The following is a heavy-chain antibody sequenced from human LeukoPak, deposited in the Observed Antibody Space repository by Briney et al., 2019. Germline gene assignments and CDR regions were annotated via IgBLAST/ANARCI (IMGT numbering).Heavy chain of an antibody. CDR1: GGSISSGSYY. D-gene: IGHD4-17*01. CDR2: IYTSGST. Sequence: SQTLSLTCTVSGGSISSGSYYWSWIRQPAGKGLEWIGRIYTSGSTNYNPSLKSRVTISVDTSKNQFSLKLSSVTAADTAVYYCARDGGSYCDYGWVIDYWGQGTLVTVSS. CDR3: ARDGGSYCDYGWVIDY. J-gene: IGHJ4*02. V-gene: IGHV4-61*02.